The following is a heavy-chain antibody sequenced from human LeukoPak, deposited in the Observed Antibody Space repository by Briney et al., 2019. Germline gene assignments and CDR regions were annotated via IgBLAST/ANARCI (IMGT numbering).Heavy chain of an antibody. J-gene: IGHJ4*02. CDR3: ARSRIQLWYPFDY. CDR2: INAGNGNT. D-gene: IGHD5-18*01. V-gene: IGHV1-3*01. CDR1: GYIFTSYA. Sequence: GASVKVSCKASGYIFTSYAMHWVRQAPGQRLEWMGWINAGNGNTKYSQKFQGRVTITRDTSASTAYMELSSLSSEDTAVYYCARSRIQLWYPFDYWGQGTLVTVSS.